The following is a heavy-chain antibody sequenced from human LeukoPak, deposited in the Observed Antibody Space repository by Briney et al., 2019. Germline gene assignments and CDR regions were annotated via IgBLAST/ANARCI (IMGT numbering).Heavy chain of an antibody. D-gene: IGHD2-2*01. Sequence: PGGSLRLSCTASGFTFGDYAMSWFRQAPGKGLEWVGRIKSKTDGGTTDYAAPVKGRFTISRDDSKNTLYLQMNSLKTEDTAVYYCTTSHFRGHCSSTSCYWVGGPFDYWGQGTLVTVSS. CDR1: GFTFGDYA. CDR3: TTSHFRGHCSSTSCYWVGGPFDY. J-gene: IGHJ4*02. CDR2: IKSKTDGGTT. V-gene: IGHV3-15*01.